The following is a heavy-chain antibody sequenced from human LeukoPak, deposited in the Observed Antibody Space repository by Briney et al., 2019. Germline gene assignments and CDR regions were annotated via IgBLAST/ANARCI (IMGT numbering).Heavy chain of an antibody. V-gene: IGHV1-2*02. D-gene: IGHD3-10*01. CDR2: INPNSGGT. Sequence: ASVKVSCKASGYTFTGYYMHRVRQAPGQGLEWMGWINPNSGGTNYAQKFQGRVTMTRETSISIAYMELSRLRSDDTAVYYCAREGNLWFGELLSDGYFDYWGQGTLVTVSS. J-gene: IGHJ4*02. CDR1: GYTFTGYY. CDR3: AREGNLWFGELLSDGYFDY.